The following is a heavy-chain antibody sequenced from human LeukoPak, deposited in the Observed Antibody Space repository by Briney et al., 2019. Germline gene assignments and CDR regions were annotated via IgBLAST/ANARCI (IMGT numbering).Heavy chain of an antibody. CDR3: AKGLSWGTDY. D-gene: IGHD6-13*01. CDR2: IHNDGITE. CDR1: GFTFSSFG. Sequence: GGSLRLSCAASGFTFSSFGMHWVRQTPGKGLEWLTFIHNDGITEYYADSVKGRFTISRDNSKNTVYLQMNSLRVEDTAVYYCAKGLSWGTDYWGQGTLVTVSS. V-gene: IGHV3-30*02. J-gene: IGHJ4*02.